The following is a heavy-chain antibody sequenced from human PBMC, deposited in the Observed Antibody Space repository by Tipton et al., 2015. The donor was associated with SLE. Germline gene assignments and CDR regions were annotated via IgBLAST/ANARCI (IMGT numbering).Heavy chain of an antibody. J-gene: IGHJ6*02. D-gene: IGHD2-15*01. CDR2: ISAYNGNT. CDR3: ARDFSGGSCAQGSYFYGMDV. CDR1: GYTFTSYG. V-gene: IGHV1-18*01. Sequence: QSGPEVKKPGASVKVSCKASGYTFTSYGISWVRQAPGQGLEWMGWISAYNGNTNYAQKLQGRVTMTTDTSTSTAYMELRSLRSDDTAVYYCARDFSGGSCAQGSYFYGMDVWGQGTSVTVSS.